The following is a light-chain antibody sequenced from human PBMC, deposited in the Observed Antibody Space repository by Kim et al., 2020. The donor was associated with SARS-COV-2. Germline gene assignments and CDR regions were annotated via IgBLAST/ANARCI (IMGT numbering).Light chain of an antibody. V-gene: IGLV3-19*01. CDR2: GKN. Sequence: GQAVRITCKGDRRRSKDARWNRQKQRQAQVIVIYGKNNRPSGIPDRFSGSSSGNTASLTITGAQAEDEADYYCSSRDSSTNHLGVIFGGGTQLTVL. CDR3: SSRDSSTNHLGVI. CDR1: RRRSKD. J-gene: IGLJ2*01.